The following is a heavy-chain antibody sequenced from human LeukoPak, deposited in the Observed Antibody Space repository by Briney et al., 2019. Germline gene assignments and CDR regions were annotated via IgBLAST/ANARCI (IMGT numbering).Heavy chain of an antibody. CDR2: IYYSGST. CDR1: GGSVSSGSYY. D-gene: IGHD2-2*01. CDR3: ARFPIVVVPAATTIDY. V-gene: IGHV4-61*01. J-gene: IGHJ4*02. Sequence: PSETLSLTCTVSGGSVSSGSYYWSWIRQPPGKGLEWIGYIYYSGSTNYNPPLKSRVTISVDTSKNQFSLKLSSVTAADTAVYYCARFPIVVVPAATTIDYWGQGTLVTVSS.